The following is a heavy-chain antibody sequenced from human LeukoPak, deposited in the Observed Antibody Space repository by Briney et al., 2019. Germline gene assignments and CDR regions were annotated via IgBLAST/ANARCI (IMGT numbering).Heavy chain of an antibody. D-gene: IGHD3-3*01. V-gene: IGHV5-51*01. CDR3: ARQLRFLEWSTLYGMDV. J-gene: IGHJ6*02. CDR2: IYPGDSDT. CDR1: GYSFTSYW. Sequence: GESLKISCKGSGYSFTSYWIGWVRQRPGKALGWRGIIYPGDSDTRYSPSFQGQVTISADKSISTAYLQWSSLKASDTAMYYCARQLRFLEWSTLYGMDVWGQGTTVTVSS.